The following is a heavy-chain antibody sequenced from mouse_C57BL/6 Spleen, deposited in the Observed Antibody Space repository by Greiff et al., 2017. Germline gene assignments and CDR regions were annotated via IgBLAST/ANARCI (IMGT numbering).Heavy chain of an antibody. CDR3: ARGGITTVVAPDY. D-gene: IGHD1-1*01. J-gene: IGHJ2*01. CDR1: GYAFSSSW. V-gene: IGHV1-82*01. CDR2: IYPGDGDT. Sequence: VQLQQSGPELVKPGASVKISCKASGYAFSSSWMNWVKQRPGQGLEWIGRIYPGDGDTNYNGKFKGKATLTADKSSSTAYMQLSSLPSEDSAVYFCARGGITTVVAPDYWGQGTTLTVAS.